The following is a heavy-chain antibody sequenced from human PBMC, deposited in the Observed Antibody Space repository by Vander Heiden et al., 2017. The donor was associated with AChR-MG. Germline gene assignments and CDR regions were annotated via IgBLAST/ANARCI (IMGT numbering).Heavy chain of an antibody. J-gene: IGHJ6*02. CDR2: MNPNMGNP. Sequence: QVQLVQSGAEVKKHGASVNVSCKASGYTLNSYYNNGVRQATGQGLEWMGLMNPNMGNPGYAHKFQGRVTMARNTSISTAYMELSSLRSEDTAVYYCAIPYYDFWSGPFYYYYGMDVWGQGTTVTVSS. D-gene: IGHD3-3*01. CDR3: AIPYYDFWSGPFYYYYGMDV. CDR1: GYTLNSYY. V-gene: IGHV1-8*02.